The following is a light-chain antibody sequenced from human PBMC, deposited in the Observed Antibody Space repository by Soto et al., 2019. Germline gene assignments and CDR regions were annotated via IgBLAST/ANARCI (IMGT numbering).Light chain of an antibody. CDR2: DAS. CDR3: QQRSNWPRT. V-gene: IGKV3-11*01. CDR1: QSVSNY. J-gene: IGKJ2*01. Sequence: EIVLTQSPAPLSLSPGERATLSCRASQSVSNYLAWYRQKPGPAPTLILYDASNRATGIPPRFSGSGSGTDFTLTISSLEPEDVAVYYCQQRSNWPRTFGQGTKVDIK.